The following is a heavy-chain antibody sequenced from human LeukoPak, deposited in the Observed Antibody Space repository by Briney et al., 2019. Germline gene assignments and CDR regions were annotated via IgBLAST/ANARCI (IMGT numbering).Heavy chain of an antibody. CDR3: ASRSGDFWSGYYSP. D-gene: IGHD3-3*01. CDR2: MNPNSGNT. V-gene: IGHV1-8*01. CDR1: GYTFTSYD. J-gene: IGHJ5*02. Sequence: ASVKVPCKASGYTFTSYDINWVRQAPGQGLEWMGWMNPNSGNTGYAQKFQGRVTMTRNTSISTAYMELSSLRSEDTAVYYCASRSGDFWSGYYSPWGQGTLVTVSS.